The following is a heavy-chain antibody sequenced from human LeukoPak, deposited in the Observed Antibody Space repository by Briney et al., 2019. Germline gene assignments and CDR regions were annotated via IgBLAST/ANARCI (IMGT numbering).Heavy chain of an antibody. V-gene: IGHV3-23*01. D-gene: IGHD3-3*01. CDR3: AKRGYDFWSGYYPFDY. Sequence: GGSLRLSCAASGFTFSSYAMSWVRQAPGKGLEWVSAISGSGGSTYYADSVKGRFTISRDNSKNTLYLQMNSLRAEDTAVYHCAKRGYDFWSGYYPFDYWGQGTLVTVSS. J-gene: IGHJ4*02. CDR1: GFTFSSYA. CDR2: ISGSGGST.